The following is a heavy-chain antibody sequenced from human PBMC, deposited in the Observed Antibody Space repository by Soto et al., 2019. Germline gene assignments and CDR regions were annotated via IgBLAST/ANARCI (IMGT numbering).Heavy chain of an antibody. CDR2: ISGSGVVI. V-gene: IGHV3-11*01. D-gene: IGHD1-1*01. Sequence: QVQLVESGGGLVKPGGSLRLSRAASGFTLSDYYMSWIRQAPGKGLEWLSYISGSGVVIYYADSVKGRFTISRDNAKSSLYLQMNSLRVDDTAVYYCARGRNDGDYWGQGTLVTVSS. J-gene: IGHJ4*02. CDR3: ARGRNDGDY. CDR1: GFTLSDYY.